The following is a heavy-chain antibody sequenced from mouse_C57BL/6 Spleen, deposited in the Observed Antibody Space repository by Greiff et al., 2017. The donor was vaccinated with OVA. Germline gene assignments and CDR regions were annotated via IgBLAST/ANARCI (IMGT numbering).Heavy chain of an antibody. D-gene: IGHD2-4*01. V-gene: IGHV1-22*01. CDR3: ARGGDYDGGDYFDY. Sequence: VQLQQSGPELVKPGASVKMSCKASGYTFTDYNMHWVKQSHGKSLEWIGYINPNNGGTSYNQKFKGKATLTVNKSSSTAYMELRSLTSEDSAVYYCARGGDYDGGDYFDYWGQGTTLTVSS. J-gene: IGHJ2*01. CDR1: GYTFTDYN. CDR2: INPNNGGT.